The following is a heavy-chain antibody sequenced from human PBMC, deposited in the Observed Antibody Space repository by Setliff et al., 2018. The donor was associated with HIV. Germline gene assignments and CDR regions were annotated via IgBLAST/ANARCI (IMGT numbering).Heavy chain of an antibody. CDR2: IRTKANSYAT. Sequence: EGSLRLSCAASGFGFSGSAMHWVRQASGKGLEWVGHIRTKANSYATVYAASVKGRFTISRDDAKNTAYLQMSSLKTEDTALYYCIPGGSSSIFFPHWGRGTLVTVSS. CDR3: IPGGSSSIFFPH. V-gene: IGHV3-73*01. J-gene: IGHJ4*02. CDR1: GFGFSGSA. D-gene: IGHD2-2*01.